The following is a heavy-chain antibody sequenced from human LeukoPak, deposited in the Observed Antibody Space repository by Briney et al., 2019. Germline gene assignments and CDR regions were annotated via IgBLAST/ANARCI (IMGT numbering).Heavy chain of an antibody. CDR3: ARSHTQKEFCGGGRCYPAVWWFDP. J-gene: IGHJ5*02. V-gene: IGHV1-8*01. CDR2: IDPKNGNR. CDR1: GYTFINND. D-gene: IGHD2-15*01. Sequence: APVKVSCKASGYTFINNDINWVRQAPGQGLEWMAWIDPKNGNRGYAQNFQGRVTMTTDISINTVYLELSSLRSEDTAVYYCARSHTQKEFCGGGRCYPAVWWFDPWGQGTLVTVSS.